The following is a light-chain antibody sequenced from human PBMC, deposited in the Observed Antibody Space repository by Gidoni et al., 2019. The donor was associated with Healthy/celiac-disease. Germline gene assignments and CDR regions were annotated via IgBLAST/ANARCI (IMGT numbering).Light chain of an antibody. J-gene: IGLJ2*01. CDR2: DVS. V-gene: IGLV2-14*01. CDR3: SSYTSSSTPYVV. Sequence: QSDLTQPASVSGSPGHSITISCTGTSSDVGGYNYVSWYQQHPGKAPKLMIYDVSNRPSGVSNRFSGSKSGNTASLTISGLQAEDEADYYCSSYTSSSTPYVVFGGGTKLTVL. CDR1: SSDVGGYNY.